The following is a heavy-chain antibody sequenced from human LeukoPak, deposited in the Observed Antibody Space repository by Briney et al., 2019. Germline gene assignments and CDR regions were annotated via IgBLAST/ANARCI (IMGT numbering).Heavy chain of an antibody. V-gene: IGHV4-59*01. CDR3: ARGERGYSYGSYYYYMDV. CDR2: IYYSGST. J-gene: IGHJ6*03. CDR1: GGSISSYY. Sequence: SETLSLTCTVSGGSISSYYWSWLRPPPGKGLQWMGYIYYSGSTNYNPSLKSRVTISVDTSKHQFSLKLSSVTAADTAVYYCARGERGYSYGSYYYYMDVWGKGTTVTVSS. D-gene: IGHD5-18*01.